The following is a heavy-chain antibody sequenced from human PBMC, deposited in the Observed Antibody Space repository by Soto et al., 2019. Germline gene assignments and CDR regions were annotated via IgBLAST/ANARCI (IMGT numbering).Heavy chain of an antibody. J-gene: IGHJ5*02. CDR1: GFTFSSYG. Sequence: GGSLRLSCAASGFTFSSYGMSWVRQAPRKGLEWVASITGSGGVTWYADSVRGRFTISRDNSKILLHLQMNSLRAEDTAVYYCAKAIAARPRGVHRFDPWGQGTLVTVSS. V-gene: IGHV3-23*01. CDR2: ITGSGGVT. CDR3: AKAIAARPRGVHRFDP. D-gene: IGHD6-6*01.